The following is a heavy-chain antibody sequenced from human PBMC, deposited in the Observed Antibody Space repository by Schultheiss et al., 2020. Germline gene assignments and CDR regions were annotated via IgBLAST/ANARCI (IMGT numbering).Heavy chain of an antibody. V-gene: IGHV3-23*01. D-gene: IGHD3-22*01. CDR1: GFTFSSYA. Sequence: GGSLRLSCAASGFTFSSYAMSWVRQAPGKGLEWVSAISGSGGSTYYADSVKGRFTISRDNSKNTLYLQMNSLRAEDTAVYYCAKDYYYDSSGYYGLSTYYGMDVWGQGTTVTVSS. J-gene: IGHJ6*02. CDR2: ISGSGGST. CDR3: AKDYYYDSSGYYGLSTYYGMDV.